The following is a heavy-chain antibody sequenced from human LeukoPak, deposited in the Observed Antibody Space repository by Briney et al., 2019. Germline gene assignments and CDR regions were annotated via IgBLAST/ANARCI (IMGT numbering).Heavy chain of an antibody. CDR2: ISTSSSYI. D-gene: IGHD3-3*01. J-gene: IGHJ4*02. Sequence: GGSLRLSCAASGFTFSSYNMNWVRQAPGKGLEWVSFISTSSSYIHYADSVKGRFTISRDNAKNSLYLQMNSLRAEDTAVYYCARDRNTDFWSGYYTNYFDYWGQGTLVTVSS. CDR3: ARDRNTDFWSGYYTNYFDY. V-gene: IGHV3-21*01. CDR1: GFTFSSYN.